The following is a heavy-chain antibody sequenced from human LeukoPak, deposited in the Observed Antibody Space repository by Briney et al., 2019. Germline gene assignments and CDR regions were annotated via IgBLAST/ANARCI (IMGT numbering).Heavy chain of an antibody. CDR3: AKDSSSIVGATGSWFDP. J-gene: IGHJ5*02. CDR1: GFTFSNYD. V-gene: IGHV3-30*02. CDR2: IRYDGSNK. D-gene: IGHD1-26*01. Sequence: GGSLRLSCVASGFTFSNYDMHWVRQAPGKGLEWVAFIRYDGSNKYYADSVKGRFAISRDNSKNTLYLQMNSLRAEDTAVYYCAKDSSSIVGATGSWFDPWGQGTLVTVSS.